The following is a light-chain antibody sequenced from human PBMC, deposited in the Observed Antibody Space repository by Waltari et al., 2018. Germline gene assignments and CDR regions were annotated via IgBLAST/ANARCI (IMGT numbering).Light chain of an antibody. CDR2: AAS. CDR3: QHHLRLPAT. V-gene: IGKV3-20*01. CDR1: QSISRF. Sequence: IVLTQSPGTLSLSPGGRATLSCRASQSISRFLAWYQQKPGRAPRLLIYAASTRATGIQDRFSGRGSGTDFSLTISGLEPEDFAVYYCQHHLRLPATFGQGTKVEIK. J-gene: IGKJ1*01.